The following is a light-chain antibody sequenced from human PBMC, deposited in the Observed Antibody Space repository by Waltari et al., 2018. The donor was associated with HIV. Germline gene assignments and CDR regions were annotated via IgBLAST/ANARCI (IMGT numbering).Light chain of an antibody. J-gene: IGLJ3*02. Sequence: QSALTQPASVSGSPGQSITFSCTGTSRDVVDLNFFSWYTKHPGKAPRLIIYDVSHRPSGVSDRFSGSKSGNTASLTISGLQAEDEADYYCTSYASITSWVFGGGTKVTVL. CDR1: SRDVVDLNF. V-gene: IGLV2-14*03. CDR2: DVS. CDR3: TSYASITSWV.